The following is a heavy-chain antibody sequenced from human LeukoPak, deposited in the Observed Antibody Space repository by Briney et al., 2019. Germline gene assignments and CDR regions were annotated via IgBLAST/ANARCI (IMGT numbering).Heavy chain of an antibody. V-gene: IGHV3-23*01. Sequence: QPWGSLLLSCAASGFTFSSYAMSWVRQAPGKGLEWVSAISGSGGSTYYADSVKGRFTISRDNSKNTLYLQMNSLRAEDTAVYYCARKAVAGTFYFDYWGQGTLVTVSS. D-gene: IGHD6-19*01. CDR1: GFTFSSYA. CDR2: ISGSGGST. J-gene: IGHJ4*02. CDR3: ARKAVAGTFYFDY.